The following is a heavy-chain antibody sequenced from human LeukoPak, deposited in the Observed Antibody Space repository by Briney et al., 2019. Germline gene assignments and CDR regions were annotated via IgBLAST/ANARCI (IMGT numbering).Heavy chain of an antibody. Sequence: SETLSLTCTVSGGSISSSSYYWGWIRQPPGKGLEWIGSIYYSGSTYYNPSLKSRVTISVDTSKNQSSLKLSSVTAADTAVYYCARHVEVMDRVGRAWYFDYWGQGTLVTVSS. J-gene: IGHJ4*02. D-gene: IGHD3-10*01. CDR3: ARHVEVMDRVGRAWYFDY. CDR2: IYYSGST. CDR1: GGSISSSSYY. V-gene: IGHV4-39*01.